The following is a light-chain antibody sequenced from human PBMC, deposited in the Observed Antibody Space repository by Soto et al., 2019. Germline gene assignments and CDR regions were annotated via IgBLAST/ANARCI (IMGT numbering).Light chain of an antibody. CDR2: DVS. CDR3: CSYAGSYTFV. Sequence: QSVLTQPRSVSGSPVQSVTISCTGTSSDVGGYDFVSWFQHHPGKPPKLIMYDVSKRPSGVPDRFSGSKSGNTAALTISGLQAEDEADYYCCSYAGSYTFVFGTGTRSPS. V-gene: IGLV2-11*01. J-gene: IGLJ1*01. CDR1: SSDVGGYDF.